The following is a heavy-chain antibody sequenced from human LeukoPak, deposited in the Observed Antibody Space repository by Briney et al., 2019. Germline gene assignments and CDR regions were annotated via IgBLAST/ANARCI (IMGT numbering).Heavy chain of an antibody. Sequence: SQTLSLTCAISGDSVSSNSVAWNWIRQSPSRGLEWLGRTYYRSKLYNDYAVSVKGRITINPDTSKNQFSLQLTSVTPEDTAVYYCARDHCSGGSCHWRFDYWGQGTLVTVSS. CDR2: TYYRSKLYN. CDR1: GDSVSSNSVA. CDR3: ARDHCSGGSCHWRFDY. J-gene: IGHJ4*02. V-gene: IGHV6-1*01. D-gene: IGHD2-15*01.